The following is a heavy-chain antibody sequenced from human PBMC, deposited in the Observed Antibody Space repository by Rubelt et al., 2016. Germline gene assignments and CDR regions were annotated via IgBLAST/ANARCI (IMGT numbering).Heavy chain of an antibody. V-gene: IGHV3-74*01. J-gene: IGHJ4*02. CDR2: ISTDGRST. CDR3: ARDALGYSGYDFSGREDYFDY. Sequence: AASGFTFSSYWMHWVRQAPGKGLVWVSRISTDGRSTSYADSVKGRFTISRGNAKNTLYLQMNSLRVEDTAVYYCARDALGYSGYDFSGREDYFDYWGQGTLVTVSS. CDR1: GFTFSSYW. D-gene: IGHD5-12*01.